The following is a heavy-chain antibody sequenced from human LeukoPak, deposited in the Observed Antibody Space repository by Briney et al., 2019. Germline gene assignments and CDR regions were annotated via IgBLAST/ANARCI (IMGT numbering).Heavy chain of an antibody. Sequence: SETLSLTCTVSGGSISSYYWSWIRQPPGKGLEWIGYIYYSGSTNYNPSLKSRVTISVDTPKNQFSLKLSSVTAVGTRRYYCARVESGYGDYLHTALAEYFQHWGQGTLVTVSS. CDR3: ARVESGYGDYLHTALAEYFQH. CDR2: IYYSGST. CDR1: GGSISSYY. D-gene: IGHD4-17*01. V-gene: IGHV4-59*01. J-gene: IGHJ1*01.